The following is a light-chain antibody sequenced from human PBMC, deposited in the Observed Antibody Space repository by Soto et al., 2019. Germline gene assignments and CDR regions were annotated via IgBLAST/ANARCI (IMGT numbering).Light chain of an antibody. Sequence: DVQMTQSPSSLFASIGDRVTITCRASQTISNYLNWYRQKPGKAPELLIYAASSLHSGVPSRFSGSGSGTDFTLTISSLQPEDFATYSCQHSNFFPWTFGQGTKVE. CDR1: QTISNY. J-gene: IGKJ1*01. V-gene: IGKV1-39*01. CDR2: AAS. CDR3: QHSNFFPWT.